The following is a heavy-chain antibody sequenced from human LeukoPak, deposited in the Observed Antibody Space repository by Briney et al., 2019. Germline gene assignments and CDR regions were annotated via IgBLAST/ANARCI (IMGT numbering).Heavy chain of an antibody. J-gene: IGHJ6*03. CDR1: GYTFTSYG. D-gene: IGHD1-14*01. V-gene: IGHV1-18*01. CDR3: ARGGATVDFAGTYYYYYMDV. CDR2: ISAYNGNT. Sequence: WASVKVSCKASGYTFTSYGISWVRQAPGQGLEWMGWISAYNGNTNYAQKLQGRVTMTTDTSTSTAYMELRSLRSDDTAVYYCARGGATVDFAGTYYYYYMDVWGKGTTVTVSS.